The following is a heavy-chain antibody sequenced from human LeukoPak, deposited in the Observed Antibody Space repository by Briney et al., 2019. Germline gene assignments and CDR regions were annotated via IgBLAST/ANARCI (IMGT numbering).Heavy chain of an antibody. V-gene: IGHV3-23*01. CDR2: ISGSGGRT. CDR3: ASRSGGGWFDY. CDR1: GLNFKIYV. Sequence: GGSLRLSCAASGLNFKIYVMNWVRRAPGKGLERVAAISGSGGRTDYTDSVQGRFTISRDNSKKTLYLQMNSLRVDDTAVYYCASRSGGGWFDYLGQGALVTVSS. D-gene: IGHD6-19*01. J-gene: IGHJ4*02.